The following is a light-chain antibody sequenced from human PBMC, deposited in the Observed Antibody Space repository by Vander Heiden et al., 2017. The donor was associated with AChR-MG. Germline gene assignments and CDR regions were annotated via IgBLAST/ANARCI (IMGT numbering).Light chain of an antibody. V-gene: IGLV2-14*03. CDR1: SRDVGRYDY. J-gene: IGLJ2*01. CDR3: SSGTSSSALVI. Sequence: QSALTHPASVSGSPGQPITISCAGTSRDVGRYDYVSWYQQHPGKAPELMIYDVSNRPSGFSNRFSGSKSGNTASLTISGLQAEDEADYYCSSGTSSSALVIFGGGTKLTGL. CDR2: DVS.